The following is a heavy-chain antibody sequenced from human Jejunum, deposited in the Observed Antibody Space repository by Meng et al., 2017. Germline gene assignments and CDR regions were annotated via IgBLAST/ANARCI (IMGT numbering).Heavy chain of an antibody. CDR1: GFRFDDYA. CDR2: ISWHSAGV. J-gene: IGHJ3*02. CDR3: AKDVVGAPAFRAFDI. Sequence: GGSLRLSCVASGFRFDDYAMHWVRQAPGKGLEWVSGISWHSAGVGYADSVRGRFTISRDNARNSLYLQINSLTAADTALYYCAKDVVGAPAFRAFDIWGQGTLVTVSS. V-gene: IGHV3-9*01. D-gene: IGHD2-15*01.